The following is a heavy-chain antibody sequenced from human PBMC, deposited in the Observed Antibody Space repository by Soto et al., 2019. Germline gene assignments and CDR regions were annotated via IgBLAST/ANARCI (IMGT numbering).Heavy chain of an antibody. Sequence: ASVKVSCKASGYTFTSYGISWVRQAPGQGLEWMGWISAYNGNTNYAQKLQGRVTMTTDTSTSTAYMELRSLRADDTAVYYCASAQTHYDFWSGYGGFDYWGQGTLVTVSS. CDR1: GYTFTSYG. J-gene: IGHJ4*02. CDR2: ISAYNGNT. V-gene: IGHV1-18*04. CDR3: ASAQTHYDFWSGYGGFDY. D-gene: IGHD3-3*01.